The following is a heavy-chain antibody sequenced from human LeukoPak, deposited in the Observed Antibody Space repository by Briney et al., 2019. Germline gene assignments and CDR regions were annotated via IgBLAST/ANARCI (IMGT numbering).Heavy chain of an antibody. Sequence: SETLSLTCTVSGGSISSSNWWSWVRQPPGKGLEWIGKIYHSGSTNYNPSLKSRVTISVDKSKNQFSLKLSSVTAADTAVYYCAREVRGVITYYYYYYMDVWGKGTTVTVSS. CDR2: IYHSGST. V-gene: IGHV4-4*02. CDR1: GGSISSSNW. CDR3: AREVRGVITYYYYYYMDV. D-gene: IGHD3-10*01. J-gene: IGHJ6*03.